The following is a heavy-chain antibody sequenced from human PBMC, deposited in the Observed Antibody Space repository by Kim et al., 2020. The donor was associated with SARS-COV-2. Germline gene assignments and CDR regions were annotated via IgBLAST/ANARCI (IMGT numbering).Heavy chain of an antibody. V-gene: IGHV3-11*05. Sequence: TNYADSVKGRFTISRDNAKNSLYLQMNSLRAEDTAVYYCASDDSSGYYDYWGQGTLVTVSS. CDR2: T. J-gene: IGHJ4*02. CDR3: ASDDSSGYYDY. D-gene: IGHD3-22*01.